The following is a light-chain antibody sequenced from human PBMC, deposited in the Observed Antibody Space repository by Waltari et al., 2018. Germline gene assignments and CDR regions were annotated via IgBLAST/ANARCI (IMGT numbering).Light chain of an antibody. CDR2: GQN. CDR1: SLKSYY. V-gene: IGLV3-19*01. CDR3: SCRENTGFHWV. J-gene: IGLJ3*02. Sequence: SSELTQDPAVSVALGQTVRITCQGDSLKSYYANWHQQKPGQAPNLLVFGQNNRPSGIPDRFSGSTSGDTASLTITGARAEDDADYYCSCRENTGFHWVFGGGTKLTVL.